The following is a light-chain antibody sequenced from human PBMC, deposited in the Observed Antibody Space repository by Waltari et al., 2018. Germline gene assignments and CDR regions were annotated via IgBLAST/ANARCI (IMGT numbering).Light chain of an antibody. CDR1: QNVITNS. CDR2: GAS. J-gene: IGKJ3*01. Sequence: DIVLTQSPATLSLSPGERATLSCRASQNVITNSLAWYQPKPGQASRLLIYGASKRATGIPDRFSGSGSGTDFSLTISRLETEDFAVYYCQNYGGSSLFTFGPGTKVDFK. CDR3: QNYGGSSLFT. V-gene: IGKV3-20*01.